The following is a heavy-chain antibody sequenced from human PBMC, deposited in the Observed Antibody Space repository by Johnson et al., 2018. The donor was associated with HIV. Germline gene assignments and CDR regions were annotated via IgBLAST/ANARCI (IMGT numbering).Heavy chain of an antibody. Sequence: QVQLVESGGDVVQPGRSLRLSCAASGFTFSSYAMHWVRQAPGKGLGWVAVISYDGSNKYYADSVKGRFTISRDNSKNTLYLQMNSLRAEDTAVYYCARDLSGSSTVLSDAFDIWGQGTMVTVSS. CDR2: ISYDGSNK. V-gene: IGHV3-30*14. J-gene: IGHJ3*02. D-gene: IGHD1-26*01. CDR1: GFTFSSYA. CDR3: ARDLSGSSTVLSDAFDI.